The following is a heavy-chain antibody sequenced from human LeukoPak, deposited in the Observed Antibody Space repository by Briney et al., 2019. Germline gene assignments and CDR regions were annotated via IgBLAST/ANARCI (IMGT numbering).Heavy chain of an antibody. CDR1: GFTFSSYA. J-gene: IGHJ6*02. Sequence: GGSLRLSCAASGFTFSSYAMSWVRQAPGKGLEWVSVIYSGGSTYYADSVKGRFTISRDNSKNTLYLQMNSLRAEDTAVYYCARGYYYYGMDVWGQGTTVTVSS. CDR3: ARGYYYYGMDV. CDR2: IYSGGST. V-gene: IGHV3-66*01.